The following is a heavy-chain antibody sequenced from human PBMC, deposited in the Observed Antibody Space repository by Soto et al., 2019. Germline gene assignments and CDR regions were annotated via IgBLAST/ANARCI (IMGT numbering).Heavy chain of an antibody. CDR2: IYHSGTT. J-gene: IGHJ6*02. V-gene: IGHV4-38-2*02. Sequence: SETLSLTCAVSSYSINSGFYWGWIRQPPGKGLQWIGSIYHSGTTYYNPSLKSRVTMAVDTSRNQFSLRLSSVTAADTAVYYCARDAARYYDFWTGPNEDDYAYAIDVWGQGTTVTVSS. D-gene: IGHD3-3*01. CDR3: ARDAARYYDFWTGPNEDDYAYAIDV. CDR1: SYSINSGFY.